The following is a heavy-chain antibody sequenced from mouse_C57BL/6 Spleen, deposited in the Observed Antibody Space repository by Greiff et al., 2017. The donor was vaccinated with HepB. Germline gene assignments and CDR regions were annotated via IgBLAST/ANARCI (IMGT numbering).Heavy chain of an antibody. CDR2: IDPSDSYT. CDR1: GYTFTSYW. D-gene: IGHD3-2*02. V-gene: IGHV1-59*01. Sequence: VQLQQPGAELVRPGTSEKLSCKASGYTFTSYWMHWVKQRPGQGLEWIGVIDPSDSYTNYNQKFKGKATLTVDTSSSTAYMQLSSLTSEDSAVYYCARSDSSGPGSYFDYWGQGTTLTVSS. J-gene: IGHJ2*01. CDR3: ARSDSSGPGSYFDY.